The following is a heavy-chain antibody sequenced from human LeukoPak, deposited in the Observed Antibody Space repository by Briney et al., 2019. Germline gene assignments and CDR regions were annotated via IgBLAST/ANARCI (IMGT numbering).Heavy chain of an antibody. CDR3: ARPKTYYYGSGSPGFDP. CDR1: GGSISHYY. V-gene: IGHV4-59*12. CDR2: ISYSGST. Sequence: SETLSLTCTVSGGSISHYYWSWIRQPPGKGLEWIGYISYSGSTNYSPSLKNRVTISVDTSKNQFSLKLSSVTAADTAVYYCARPKTYYYGSGSPGFDPWGQGTLVTVSS. D-gene: IGHD3-10*01. J-gene: IGHJ5*02.